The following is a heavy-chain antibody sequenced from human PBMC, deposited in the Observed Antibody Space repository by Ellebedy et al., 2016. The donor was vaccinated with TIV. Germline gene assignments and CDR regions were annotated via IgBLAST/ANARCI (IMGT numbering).Heavy chain of an antibody. Sequence: PGGSLRLSCAASGFTFSSYGMHWVRQAPGKGLEWVAVIWYDGSNKYYADSVKGRFTISRDNAKNSLFLQMNSLRAEDTAVYYCASLVVTATPFDYWGQGTLVTVSS. J-gene: IGHJ4*02. CDR2: IWYDGSNK. CDR1: GFTFSSYG. D-gene: IGHD2-21*02. CDR3: ASLVVTATPFDY. V-gene: IGHV3-33*03.